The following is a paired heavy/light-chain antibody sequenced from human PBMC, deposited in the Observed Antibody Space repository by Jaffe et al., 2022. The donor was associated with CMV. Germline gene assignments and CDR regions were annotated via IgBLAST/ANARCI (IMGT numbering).Light chain of an antibody. CDR3: QQYNSWPRT. J-gene: IGKJ1*01. V-gene: IGKV3-15*01. CDR2: SAS. CDR1: QSISNS. Sequence: EIVMTQSPATLSVSPGERASLSCRASQSISNSLAWYQQRPGQAPRLLIYSASTRTIGVPARFSGSGSGTEFTLTITSLQSEDFAVYFCQQYNSWPRTFGQGTTVEV.
Heavy chain of an antibody. J-gene: IGHJ6*02. CDR1: GFTFDTYA. Sequence: EMQLLESGGGLVQPGGSLRLSCIASGFTFDTYALSWVRQAPGKGLEWVSTVGFSGGDTFYADSVKGRFTISRDDSKDTLYLQMSNLRAEDTAIYFCSKDHAGRSFLYGMDVWGQGTTVTVSS. CDR3: SKDHAGRSFLYGMDV. V-gene: IGHV3-23*01. D-gene: IGHD3-16*02. CDR2: VGFSGGDT.